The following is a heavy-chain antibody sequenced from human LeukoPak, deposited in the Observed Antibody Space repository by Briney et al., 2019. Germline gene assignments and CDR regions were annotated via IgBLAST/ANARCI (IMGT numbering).Heavy chain of an antibody. J-gene: IGHJ4*02. CDR3: ARGVVPYYYDSSGRAFFDY. Sequence: SETLSLTCTVSGGSISSYYWSWIRQPPGKGLEWIGYIYYSGSTNYNPSLKSRVTISVDTSKNQFSLKLSSVTAAVTAVYYCARGVVPYYYDSSGRAFFDYWGQGTLVTVSS. D-gene: IGHD3-22*01. CDR2: IYYSGST. V-gene: IGHV4-59*01. CDR1: GGSISSYY.